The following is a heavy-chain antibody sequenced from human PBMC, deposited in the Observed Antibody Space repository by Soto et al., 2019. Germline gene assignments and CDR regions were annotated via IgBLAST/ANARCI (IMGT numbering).Heavy chain of an antibody. Sequence: EVQLLESGGGLVQPGESLRLSCAVSGFSFSSYAMSWVRQTPGKGLEWVSTVSASGSITHSADSVKGRFTISRDNSQNTLYLQMNGLRAEDTAVYYCAKDRYTYDTAGFDHWGQGTLVTVSS. CDR3: AKDRYTYDTAGFDH. J-gene: IGHJ4*02. CDR2: VSASGSIT. V-gene: IGHV3-23*01. D-gene: IGHD3-16*02. CDR1: GFSFSSYA.